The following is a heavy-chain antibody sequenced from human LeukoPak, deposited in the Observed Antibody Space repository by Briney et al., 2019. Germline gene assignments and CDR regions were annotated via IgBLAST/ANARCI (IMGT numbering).Heavy chain of an antibody. D-gene: IGHD3-10*01. V-gene: IGHV1-2*02. CDR3: ARDRGRISDYYGSGRSLQYYMDV. CDR1: GYTFTDYY. J-gene: IGHJ6*03. CDR2: INPNSGGP. Sequence: GASVKVSCKTSGYTFTDYYMHWVRQAPGQGLEWMGWINPNSGGPNYAQKFQGRVTMTRDTSISTAYMEMSRLISDDTAVYYCARDRGRISDYYGSGRSLQYYMDVWGKGTTVTVSS.